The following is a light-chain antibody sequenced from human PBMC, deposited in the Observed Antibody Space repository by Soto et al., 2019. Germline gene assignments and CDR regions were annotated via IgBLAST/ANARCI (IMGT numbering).Light chain of an antibody. J-gene: IGKJ5*01. CDR1: QSVSSSY. Sequence: PCERSTLSCRASQSVSSSYLAWYQHKPGQAPRLLIYGTSSRATGIPDRFSGSGSGTDFTLTISRLEPEDFAVYYCQQYGSSITFGQGTRLEIK. V-gene: IGKV3-20*01. CDR3: QQYGSSIT. CDR2: GTS.